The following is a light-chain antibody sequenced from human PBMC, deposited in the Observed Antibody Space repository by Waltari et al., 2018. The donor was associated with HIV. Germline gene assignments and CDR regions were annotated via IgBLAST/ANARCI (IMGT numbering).Light chain of an antibody. CDR3: QQLNTYPPDT. J-gene: IGKJ2*01. CDR2: AAS. CDR1: EDSNEF. Sequence: QLTQSPSSLSASIGDRLTTTCRASEDSNEFLAWYQQKPGVAPKLLIYAASTLEDEVPSRFSGSGSGTDFTLTISSLQPEDFATYFCQQLNTYPPDTFGPGTKLEI. V-gene: IGKV1-9*01.